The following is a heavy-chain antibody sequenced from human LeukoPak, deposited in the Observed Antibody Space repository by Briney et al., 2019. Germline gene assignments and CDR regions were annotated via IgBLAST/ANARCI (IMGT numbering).Heavy chain of an antibody. J-gene: IGHJ6*02. CDR1: KGSISGSY. D-gene: IGHD3-10*01. CDR2: IYYSGST. V-gene: IGHV4-59*01. Sequence: SETLSLTCTVSKGSISGSYWSWIRQPPGKGLEWIGYIYYSGSTNYNPSLKSRVAISVDTSKNQFSLNMSSVIAADTAVYYCARSTAVYGSATYYNGDMDVWGQGTTVTVSS. CDR3: ARSTAVYGSATYYNGDMDV.